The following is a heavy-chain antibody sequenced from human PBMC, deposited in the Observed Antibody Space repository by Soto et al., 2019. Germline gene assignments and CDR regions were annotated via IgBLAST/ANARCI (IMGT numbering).Heavy chain of an antibody. D-gene: IGHD3-16*01. V-gene: IGHV1-69*06. CDR2: IIPIFGTA. Sequence: SVKVSCKASGGTFSSYAISGVRQAPGRGLEWMGGIIPIFGTANYAQKFQGRVTITADKSTSTAYMELSSLRSEDTAVYYCATDSRPGLIFDICGQGTMVAV. CDR1: GGTFSSYA. CDR3: ATDSRPGLIFDI. J-gene: IGHJ3*02.